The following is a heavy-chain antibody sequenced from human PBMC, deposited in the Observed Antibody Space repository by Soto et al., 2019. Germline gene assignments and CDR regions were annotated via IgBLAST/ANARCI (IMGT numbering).Heavy chain of an antibody. CDR2: IIPIFGTA. Sequence: QVQLVQSGAEVKKPGSSVKVSCKASGGTFSSYAISWVRQAPGQGLELMGGIIPIFGTANYAQKFQGRVTITADKSTSTAYMELSSLRSEDTAVYDCSRVAHSYVRDIVVVPAATGGWFDPWGQGALVTVSS. CDR1: GGTFSSYA. D-gene: IGHD2-2*01. J-gene: IGHJ5*02. V-gene: IGHV1-69*06. CDR3: SRVAHSYVRDIVVVPAATGGWFDP.